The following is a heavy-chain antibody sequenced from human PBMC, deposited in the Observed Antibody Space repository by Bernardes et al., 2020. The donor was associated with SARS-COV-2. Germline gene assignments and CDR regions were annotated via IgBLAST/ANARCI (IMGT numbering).Heavy chain of an antibody. Sequence: VSCKASGYTFTSYGISWVRQAPGQGLEWMGWISAYNGNTNYAQKLQGRVTMTTDTSTSTAYMELRSLRSDDTAVYYCARDPKLYCSGGSCYSRYWGQGTLVTVSS. CDR1: GYTFTSYG. J-gene: IGHJ4*02. V-gene: IGHV1-18*01. D-gene: IGHD2-15*01. CDR2: ISAYNGNT. CDR3: ARDPKLYCSGGSCYSRY.